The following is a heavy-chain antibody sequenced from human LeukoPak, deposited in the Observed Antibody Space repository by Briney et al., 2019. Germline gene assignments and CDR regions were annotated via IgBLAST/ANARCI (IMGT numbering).Heavy chain of an antibody. CDR3: AMIMTDAFDI. CDR1: GGSISSSSYY. D-gene: IGHD2-8*01. V-gene: IGHV4-39*07. CDR2: ISYSGST. Sequence: SETLSLTCTVSGGSISSSSYYWGWIRQPPGKGLEWIGSISYSGSTYYNPSLKSRVTISGDTSKTQFSLNLSSVTAADTAFYYCAMIMTDAFDIWGQGTMVTVSS. J-gene: IGHJ3*02.